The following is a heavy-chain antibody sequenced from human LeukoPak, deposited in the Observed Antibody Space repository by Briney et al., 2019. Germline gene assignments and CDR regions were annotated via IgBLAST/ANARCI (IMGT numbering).Heavy chain of an antibody. D-gene: IGHD3-10*01. CDR2: ISGSGDST. Sequence: GGSLRLSCAASGFTDGMTWVRQAPGKGLEWVSAISGSGDSTFYADAVKGRFTISRDNSKNTLYLQMNSLRAEDTAIYYCASHYSSGSNNWLDPWGQGTLVTVSS. J-gene: IGHJ5*02. CDR1: GFTDG. CDR3: ASHYSSGSNNWLDP. V-gene: IGHV3-23*01.